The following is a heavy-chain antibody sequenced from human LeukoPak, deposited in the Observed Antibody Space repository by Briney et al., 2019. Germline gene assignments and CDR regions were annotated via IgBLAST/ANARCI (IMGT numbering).Heavy chain of an antibody. D-gene: IGHD3-9*01. V-gene: IGHV3-23*01. CDR1: GFTFSSYA. J-gene: IGHJ4*02. Sequence: GGYLRLSCAASGFTFSSYAMSWVRQAPGKGLEWVSGVSGSGGTTYYADSVKGRFTISRDNSKNTLYLQMNSLRAEDTAVYYCAKEEAYYDILTGYYNRGYYFDYWGQGTLVTVSS. CDR2: VSGSGGTT. CDR3: AKEEAYYDILTGYYNRGYYFDY.